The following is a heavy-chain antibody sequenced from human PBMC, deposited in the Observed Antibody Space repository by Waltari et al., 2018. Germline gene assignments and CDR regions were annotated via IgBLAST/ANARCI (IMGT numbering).Heavy chain of an antibody. V-gene: IGHV4-61*02. CDR1: GGSISSGSYY. CDR3: ARGSQQLALDY. J-gene: IGHJ4*02. D-gene: IGHD6-13*01. Sequence: QVQLQESGPGLVKPSQTLSLTCTVSGGSISSGSYYWSWIRQPAGKGLEWIGRIYTSGRTNYHPSLKSRVTIAVDTSKNQFSLRLSSVTAADTAVYYCARGSQQLALDYWGQGTLVTVSS. CDR2: IYTSGRT.